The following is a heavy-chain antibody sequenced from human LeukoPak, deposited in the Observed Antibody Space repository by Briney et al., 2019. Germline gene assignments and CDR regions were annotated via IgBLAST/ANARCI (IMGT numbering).Heavy chain of an antibody. J-gene: IGHJ6*03. CDR3: ARGSGSYRTPYYYMDV. D-gene: IGHD3-10*01. CDR1: GFTVSSNY. Sequence: GGSLRLSCAASGFTVSSNYMSWVRQAPGKGLEWVSVIYSGGSTYYADSVKGRFTISRDNSKNTLYLQMNSLRAEDTAVYYCARGSGSYRTPYYYMDVWGTGTTVAVSS. CDR2: IYSGGST. V-gene: IGHV3-53*01.